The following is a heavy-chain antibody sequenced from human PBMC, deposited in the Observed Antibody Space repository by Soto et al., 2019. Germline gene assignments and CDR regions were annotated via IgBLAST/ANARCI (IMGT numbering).Heavy chain of an antibody. CDR1: GGSISGGLYY. V-gene: IGHV4-31*03. Sequence: QVRLQESGPGLVKPSQTVSLTCSVSGGSISGGLYYWSWVRQHPGKGLEWIGYIFNSGYTYYNPSLRSRVAISGDTSKNQFSLRLTSLTAADTAVYYCASEDGDAGLYYFDYFGQGTLVTVSS. J-gene: IGHJ4*02. D-gene: IGHD4-17*01. CDR3: ASEDGDAGLYYFDY. CDR2: IFNSGYT.